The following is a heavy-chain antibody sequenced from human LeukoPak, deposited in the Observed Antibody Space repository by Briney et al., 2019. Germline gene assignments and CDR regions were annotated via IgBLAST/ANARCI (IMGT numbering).Heavy chain of an antibody. J-gene: IGHJ6*02. V-gene: IGHV3-72*01. D-gene: IGHD1/OR15-1a*01. CDR1: GSTFSNDW. CDR3: SRSAINVNNGMDV. CDR2: IRNKASSYTT. Sequence: GGSLRLSCAASGSTFSNDWMCWVRQAPGKGLEWVGRIRNKASSYTTEYAASVEGRFTISRNVSYSSLYLHMNSVRTEDTAVYYCSRSAINVNNGMDVWGQGTTVTVSS.